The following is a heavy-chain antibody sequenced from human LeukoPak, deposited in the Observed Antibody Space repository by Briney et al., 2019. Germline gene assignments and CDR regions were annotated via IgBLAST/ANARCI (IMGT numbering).Heavy chain of an antibody. CDR3: ARDRGRGWFDP. J-gene: IGHJ5*02. CDR1: GYTFTGYY. Sequence: ASLKVSCKASGYTFTGYYMHWVRQAPGQGLGRMGWINPNSGGTNYAQKFQGRVTMTRDTSISTAYMELSRLRSDDTAVYYCARDRGRGWFDPWGQGTLVTVSS. V-gene: IGHV1-2*02. CDR2: INPNSGGT. D-gene: IGHD3-10*01.